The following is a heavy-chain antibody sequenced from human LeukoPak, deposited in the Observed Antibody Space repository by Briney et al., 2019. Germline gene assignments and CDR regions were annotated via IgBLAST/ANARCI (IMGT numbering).Heavy chain of an antibody. J-gene: IGHJ5*01. D-gene: IGHD3-22*01. Sequence: GASVKVSCKSSGYTFTDYYLHWVRQAPGQGLEWMGWINTNSGDTNYAQKFQGRVTMTRDTSISTAYMELSRLKSDDTAVYYCARSDGFSGYSSLGDSWGQGTLVTVSS. CDR3: ARSDGFSGYSSLGDS. V-gene: IGHV1-2*02. CDR2: INTNSGDT. CDR1: GYTFTDYY.